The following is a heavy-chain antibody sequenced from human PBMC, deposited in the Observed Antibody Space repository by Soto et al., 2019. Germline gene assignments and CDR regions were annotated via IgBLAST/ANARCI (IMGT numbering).Heavy chain of an antibody. CDR3: ARDITGATGDY. D-gene: IGHD1-26*01. CDR2: ISTSNADT. Sequence: QVQLVQSGPEVKEPGASVRVSWKASGYTFINYNIFWVRQAPGQGLEWMGWISTSNADTNYAQNFQGRVTMTTDTSTSTAYVELRSLRYDDTAVYYCARDITGATGDYWGQGTLVTVSS. J-gene: IGHJ4*02. V-gene: IGHV1-18*01. CDR1: GYTFINYN.